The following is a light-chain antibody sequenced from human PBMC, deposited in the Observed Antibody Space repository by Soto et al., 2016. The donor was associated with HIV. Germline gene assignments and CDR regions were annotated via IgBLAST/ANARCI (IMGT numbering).Light chain of an antibody. CDR2: DDS. V-gene: IGLV3-21*03. CDR3: QVWDSSSDWV. CDR1: NIGTKS. Sequence: SYELTQPPSVSVAPGKTARITCGGNNIGTKSVHWYQQKAGQAPILVVYDDSHRPSGIPERFSGSNSGNTATLTISRVEAGDEADYYCQVWDSSSDWVFGGGTKLTVL. J-gene: IGLJ3*02.